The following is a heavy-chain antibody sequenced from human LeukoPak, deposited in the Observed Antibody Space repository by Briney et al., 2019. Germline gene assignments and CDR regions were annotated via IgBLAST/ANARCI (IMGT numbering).Heavy chain of an antibody. CDR3: VRDSNFKIDY. J-gene: IGHJ4*02. CDR1: GFTFSSYS. Sequence: GGSLRLSCAASGFTFSSYSMNWVRQAPGKGLEWVSSISSSSSYIYYADSVKGRFTISRDNAKNSLYLQMNSLRADDTAIYYCVRDSNFKIDYWGQGTLVTVSS. V-gene: IGHV3-21*01. CDR2: ISSSSSYI. D-gene: IGHD5-24*01.